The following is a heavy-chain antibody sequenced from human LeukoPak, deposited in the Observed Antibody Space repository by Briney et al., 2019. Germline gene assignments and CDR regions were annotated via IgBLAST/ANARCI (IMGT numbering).Heavy chain of an antibody. Sequence: GGSLRISCKGSGYSFTSYWISWVRQMPGKGLEWMGRIDPSDSYSNYSPSFQGHVTISADKSISTAYLQWSSLKASDTAMYYCARGYCSGGSCYLSFDYWGQGTLVTVSS. D-gene: IGHD2-15*01. V-gene: IGHV5-10-1*01. CDR1: GYSFTSYW. CDR3: ARGYCSGGSCYLSFDY. CDR2: IDPSDSYS. J-gene: IGHJ4*02.